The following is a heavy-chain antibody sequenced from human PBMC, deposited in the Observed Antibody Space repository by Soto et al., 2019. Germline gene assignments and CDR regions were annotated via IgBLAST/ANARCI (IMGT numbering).Heavy chain of an antibody. J-gene: IGHJ4*02. CDR2: TSNNGGST. CDR3: AKDAAVAGWYYFDY. V-gene: IGHV3-23*01. Sequence: EVQLLESGGGLVQPGGSLRLSCAASGFTFSSYAMSWVRQAPGKGLEWVSGTSNNGGSTYYADSVKGRFTISRDNSKNTLYLHMNSLRAEDTAVYYCAKDAAVAGWYYFDYWGQGTLVTVSS. CDR1: GFTFSSYA. D-gene: IGHD6-19*01.